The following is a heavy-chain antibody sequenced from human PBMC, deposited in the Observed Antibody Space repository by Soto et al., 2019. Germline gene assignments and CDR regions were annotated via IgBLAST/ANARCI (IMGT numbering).Heavy chain of an antibody. V-gene: IGHV1-69*13. J-gene: IGHJ6*02. CDR1: GGTFNSYV. CDR3: ARSVRTVGHNDYSYCAMDA. CDR2: IIPTFETL. D-gene: IGHD1-26*01. Sequence: SVKVSCKASGGTFNSYVISWVRQVPGQGLEWMGGIIPTFETLNYAQKFQGRLTITADESTRTAYMELSSLRSEDTAMYYCARSVRTVGHNDYSYCAMDAWGQGTTVTVSS.